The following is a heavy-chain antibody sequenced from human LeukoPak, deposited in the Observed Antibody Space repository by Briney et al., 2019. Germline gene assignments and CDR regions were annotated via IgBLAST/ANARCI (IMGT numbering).Heavy chain of an antibody. CDR1: GGTFSIYA. D-gene: IGHD2-2*01. Sequence: GASVNVSCKASGGTFSIYAISWVRQAPGQGLEWMGGIIPIFGTANYAQKFQGRVTITADESTSTAYMELSSLRSEDTAVYYCASRIVVVPAAMAPKFDYWGQGTLVTVSS. V-gene: IGHV1-69*13. CDR2: IIPIFGTA. CDR3: ASRIVVVPAAMAPKFDY. J-gene: IGHJ4*02.